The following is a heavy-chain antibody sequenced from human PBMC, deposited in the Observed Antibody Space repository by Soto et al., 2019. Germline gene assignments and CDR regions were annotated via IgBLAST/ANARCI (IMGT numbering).Heavy chain of an antibody. D-gene: IGHD3-9*01. CDR1: GGSISSGGYS. Sequence: PSETLSLTCAVSGGSISSGGYSWSWIRQPPGKGLEWIGYIYHSGSTYYNPSLKSRVTISVDRSKNQFSLKLSSVTAADTAVYYCARVGGFDWLLYDAFDIWGQGTMVTVSS. CDR3: ARVGGFDWLLYDAFDI. CDR2: IYHSGST. J-gene: IGHJ3*02. V-gene: IGHV4-30-2*01.